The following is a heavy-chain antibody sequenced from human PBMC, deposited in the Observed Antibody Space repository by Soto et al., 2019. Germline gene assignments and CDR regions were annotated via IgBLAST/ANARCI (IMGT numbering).Heavy chain of an antibody. D-gene: IGHD3-9*01. CDR2: ISGSGGST. CDR1: GFTFSSYA. J-gene: IGHJ4*02. CDR3: AKDISTGGFY. V-gene: IGHV3-23*01. Sequence: GGSLRICCAASGFTFSSYAMIWVRQAPGKGLEWVSAISGSGGSTYYADSVKGRFTISRDNSKNTLYLQMNSLRAEDTAVYYCAKDISTGGFYWGQGTLVTVSS.